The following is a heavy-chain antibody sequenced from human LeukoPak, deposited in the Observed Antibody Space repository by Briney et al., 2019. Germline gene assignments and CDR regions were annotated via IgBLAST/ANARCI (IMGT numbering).Heavy chain of an antibody. D-gene: IGHD3-22*01. J-gene: IGHJ3*02. CDR3: ARDWTYYYDSSGYYPDAFDI. V-gene: IGHV4-61*02. CDR1: GGSISSGSYY. CDR2: IYTSGST. Sequence: PSETLSLTCTVSGGSISSGSYYWSWTRQPAGKGLEWIGRIYTSGSTNYNPSLKSRVTISVDTSKNQFSLKLSSVTAADTAVCYCARDWTYYYDSSGYYPDAFDIWGQGTMVTVSS.